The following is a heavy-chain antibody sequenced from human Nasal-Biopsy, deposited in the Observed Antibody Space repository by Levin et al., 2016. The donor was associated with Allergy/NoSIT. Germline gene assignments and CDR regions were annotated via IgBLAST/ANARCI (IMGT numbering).Heavy chain of an antibody. J-gene: IGHJ4*02. CDR3: ARDLAPKSSYDSRGLGLAY. CDR2: INSSGSTT. CDR1: GFTFRSYG. V-gene: IGHV3-48*02. Sequence: GGSLRLSCEASGFTFRSYGLNWVRQAPGKGLEWVSDINSSGSTTNYADSVKGRFTISRDNAKNVVYLQMNSLGDDDTAVYYCARDLAPKSSYDSRGLGLAYWGQGTVVTVSS. D-gene: IGHD3-22*01.